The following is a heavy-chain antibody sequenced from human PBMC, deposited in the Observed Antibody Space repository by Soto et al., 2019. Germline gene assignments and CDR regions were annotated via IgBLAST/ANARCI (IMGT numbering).Heavy chain of an antibody. J-gene: IGHJ6*02. D-gene: IGHD3-3*01. V-gene: IGHV3-23*01. CDR1: GFTFSSYA. CDR2: ISGSGGST. CDR3: AKDPGNYDFWSGPRPYYYYGMDV. Sequence: GGSLRLSCAASGFTFSSYAMSWVRQAPGKGLEWVSAISGSGGSTYYADSVKGRFTISRDNSKNTLYLQMNSLRAEDTAVYYCAKDPGNYDFWSGPRPYYYYGMDVWGQGTTVTVSS.